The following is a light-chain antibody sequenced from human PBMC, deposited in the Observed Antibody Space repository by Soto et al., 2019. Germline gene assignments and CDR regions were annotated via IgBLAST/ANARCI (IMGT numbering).Light chain of an antibody. J-gene: IGKJ2*01. V-gene: IGKV3-15*01. CDR2: AAS. Sequence: EIVMTQSPDTLSVSPGERATLSCRASQSVSSHLAWYQQKPGQAPRLLIYAASTRATGIPARFSGSGSGADFALTISRLRSEDFAVYYCQQYDNRPRTFGQGTKLEIK. CDR1: QSVSSH. CDR3: QQYDNRPRT.